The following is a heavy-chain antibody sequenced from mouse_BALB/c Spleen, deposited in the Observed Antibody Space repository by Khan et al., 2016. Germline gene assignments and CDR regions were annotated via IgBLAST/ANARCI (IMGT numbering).Heavy chain of an antibody. D-gene: IGHD2-14*01. J-gene: IGHJ3*01. CDR2: INTYTGEP. CDR3: ARGKYDEVAY. V-gene: IGHV9-3-1*01. CDR1: GYTFTNYG. Sequence: QIQLVQSGPELKKPGETVKISCKASGYTFTNYGMNWVKQAPGKGLKWMGWINTYTGEPTYADDFKGRFAFSLDTSASTAYLQINNLKNEDTATYFCARGKYDEVAYWGQGTLVTVSA.